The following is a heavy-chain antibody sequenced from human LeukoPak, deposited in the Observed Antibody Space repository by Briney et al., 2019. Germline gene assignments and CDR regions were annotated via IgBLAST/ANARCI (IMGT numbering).Heavy chain of an antibody. Sequence: GGSLTLSCAASGFTFSSYWMHWVRRAPGKGLVWVSRIDSDGSSTSCADSVKGRFTISRDNAKNTLYLQMNSLRAEDTAVYYCASPGGNYALLGFGYWGQGTLVTVSS. CDR2: IDSDGSST. J-gene: IGHJ4*02. V-gene: IGHV3-74*01. CDR1: GFTFSSYW. D-gene: IGHD4-11*01. CDR3: ASPGGNYALLGFGY.